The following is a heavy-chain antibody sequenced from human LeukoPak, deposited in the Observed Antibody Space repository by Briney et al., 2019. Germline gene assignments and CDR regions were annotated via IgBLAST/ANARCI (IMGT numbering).Heavy chain of an antibody. J-gene: IGHJ4*02. CDR2: INHSGST. CDR3: ARARQGYSYGLDY. CDR1: GGSFSGYY. Sequence: PSETLSLTCAVYGGSFSGYYWSWIRRPPGKGLEWIGEINHSGSTNYNPSLKSRVTISVDTSKNQFSLKLSSVTAADTAVYYCARARQGYSYGLDYWGQGTLVTVSS. V-gene: IGHV4-34*01. D-gene: IGHD5-18*01.